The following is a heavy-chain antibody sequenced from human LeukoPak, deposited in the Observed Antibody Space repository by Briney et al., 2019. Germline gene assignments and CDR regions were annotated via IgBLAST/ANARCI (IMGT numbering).Heavy chain of an antibody. Sequence: PSETLSLTCTVSGGSISSSSYYWGWIRQPPGKGLEWIGSIYYSGSTYYNPSLKSRVTISVDTSKNQFSLKLSSVTAADTAVYYCARVGSEKAIDYWGQGTLVTVSS. V-gene: IGHV4-39*07. J-gene: IGHJ4*02. D-gene: IGHD2-15*01. CDR1: GGSISSSSYY. CDR3: ARVGSEKAIDY. CDR2: IYYSGST.